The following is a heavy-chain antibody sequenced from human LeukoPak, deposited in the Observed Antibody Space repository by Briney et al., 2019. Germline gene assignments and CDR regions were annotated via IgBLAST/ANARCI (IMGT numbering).Heavy chain of an antibody. Sequence: GGSLRLSCAASGFTFDDYGMSGFRQAPGKGVEGVSGINWDGGSTDYADSVKGRFTISRDNAKNSLYLQMNSLRAEDTALYYCARVKGDYAGWRAFDIWGQGTMVTVSS. D-gene: IGHD4-23*01. J-gene: IGHJ3*02. CDR2: INWDGGST. CDR1: GFTFDDYG. CDR3: ARVKGDYAGWRAFDI. V-gene: IGHV3-20*04.